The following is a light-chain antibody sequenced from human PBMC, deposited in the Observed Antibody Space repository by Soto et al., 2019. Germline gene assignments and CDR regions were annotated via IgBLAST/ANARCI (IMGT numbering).Light chain of an antibody. Sequence: EIVMTQSPATLSVSPGERATLSCRASQSVNGNLAWYQQNPGRAPRLLIHGASTRATGIPARFSGSGSGTEFTLAISSLQSEDVAIYYCQQYNNLPPAFGQGTKVEIK. CDR1: QSVNGN. J-gene: IGKJ1*01. V-gene: IGKV3-15*01. CDR2: GAS. CDR3: QQYNNLPPA.